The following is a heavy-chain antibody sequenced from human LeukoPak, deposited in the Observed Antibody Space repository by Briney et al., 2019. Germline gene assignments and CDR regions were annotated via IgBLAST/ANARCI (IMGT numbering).Heavy chain of an antibody. CDR3: TSRIQLWDPFDY. Sequence: PGGSLKLSCAASGFTFSGSAMHWVRQASGKGLEWVGRIRSKANSYATAYAASVKGRFTISRDDSKNTAYLQMNSLKTEDTAVYYCTSRIQLWDPFDYWGQGTLVTVSS. J-gene: IGHJ4*02. CDR1: GFTFSGSA. V-gene: IGHV3-73*01. D-gene: IGHD5-18*01. CDR2: IRSKANSYAT.